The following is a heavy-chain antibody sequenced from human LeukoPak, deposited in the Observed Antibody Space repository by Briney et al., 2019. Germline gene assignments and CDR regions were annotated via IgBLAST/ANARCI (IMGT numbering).Heavy chain of an antibody. CDR3: ARASYYDSSGYYGGDAFDI. V-gene: IGHV4-34*01. Sequence: SETLSLTCAVYGGSFSGYYWSWIRQPPGKGLEWIGEINHSGSTDYNPSLKSRVTISVDTSKNQFSLKLSSVTAADTAVYYCARASYYDSSGYYGGDAFDIWGQGTMVTVSS. CDR2: INHSGST. D-gene: IGHD3-22*01. CDR1: GGSFSGYY. J-gene: IGHJ3*02.